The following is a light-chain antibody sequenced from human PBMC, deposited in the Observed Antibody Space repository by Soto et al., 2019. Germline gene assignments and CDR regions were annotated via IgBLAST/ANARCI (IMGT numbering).Light chain of an antibody. CDR2: GVD. CDR1: SSDIGSYNL. Sequence: QSAMTQPASLSGSPGQSITISCTGTSSDIGSYNLVSWYQQHPGKVPKVMIYGVDKRPSGVSNRFSGSKSGNTASLTISGLQSEDEADYYCWAYAGSNSYVFGTGTKVTV. V-gene: IGLV2-23*02. J-gene: IGLJ1*01. CDR3: WAYAGSNSYV.